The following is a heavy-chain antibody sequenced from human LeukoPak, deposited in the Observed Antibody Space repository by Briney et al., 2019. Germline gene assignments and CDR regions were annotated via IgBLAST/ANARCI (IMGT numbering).Heavy chain of an antibody. V-gene: IGHV1-8*01. Sequence: ASVNVSCKASGYTFSSYDINWVRQATGQGVEWMGWMNPNSGNTGYAQKFQGRVTMTRNTSISTAYMELSSLRSEDTAVYYCARKYRGYCSGGSCYSFGYWGQGTLVTVSS. CDR2: MNPNSGNT. D-gene: IGHD2-15*01. J-gene: IGHJ4*02. CDR1: GYTFSSYD. CDR3: ARKYRGYCSGGSCYSFGY.